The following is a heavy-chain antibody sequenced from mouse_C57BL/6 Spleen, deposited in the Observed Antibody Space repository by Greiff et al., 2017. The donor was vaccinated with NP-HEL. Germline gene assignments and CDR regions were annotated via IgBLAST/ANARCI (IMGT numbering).Heavy chain of an antibody. J-gene: IGHJ3*01. CDR2: ISDGGSYT. V-gene: IGHV5-4*01. Sequence: EVHLVESGGGLVKPGGSLKLSCAASGFTFSSYAMSWVRQTPEKRLEWVATISDGGSYTYYPDNVKGRFTISRDNAKNNLYLQMSHLKSEDTAMYYCARYGYDEGWFAYWGQGTLVTVSA. CDR3: ARYGYDEGWFAY. D-gene: IGHD2-2*01. CDR1: GFTFSSYA.